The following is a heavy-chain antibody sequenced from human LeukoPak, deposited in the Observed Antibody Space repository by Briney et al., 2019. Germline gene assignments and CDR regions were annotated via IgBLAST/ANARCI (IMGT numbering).Heavy chain of an antibody. Sequence: PGGSLRLSCAASGFTFSRYWMHWVRHAPGKGLVWVSRINSDGSSTNYADSVKGRFTISRDNAKNTLYLQINSLRVEDTAVYYCASSSGGFNWFDPWGQGTLVTVSS. CDR2: INSDGSST. CDR1: GFTFSRYW. J-gene: IGHJ5*02. V-gene: IGHV3-74*01. CDR3: ASSSGGFNWFDP. D-gene: IGHD3-22*01.